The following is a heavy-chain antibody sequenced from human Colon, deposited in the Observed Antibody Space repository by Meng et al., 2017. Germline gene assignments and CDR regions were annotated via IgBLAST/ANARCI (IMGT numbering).Heavy chain of an antibody. J-gene: IGHJ4*02. CDR2: ISGSGSSE. CDR3: ARAFPAGD. CDR1: GFTFSSYE. V-gene: IGHV3-48*03. D-gene: IGHD6-25*01. Sequence: GESLKISCAGSGFTFSSYEMNWVRQAPGKGLEWVAYISGSGSSEKYADSVKGRFSISRDNAKNSLFLHMNSLRAEDTAVYYCARAFPAGDWGQGTLVTVSS.